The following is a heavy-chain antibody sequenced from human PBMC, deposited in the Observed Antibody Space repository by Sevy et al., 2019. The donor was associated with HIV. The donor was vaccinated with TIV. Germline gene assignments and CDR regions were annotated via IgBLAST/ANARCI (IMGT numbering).Heavy chain of an antibody. CDR3: TTGHCSRRVCQDF. Sequence: GGSLRLSCEASGFSFKDAWLSWVRQAPGKGLEWVGRIKKKTDDGPTDYGTPVKGRFTVSRDDSKNTLFLQMNSLKIDDTGVYYCTTGHCSRRVCQDFWGLGTLVTVSS. V-gene: IGHV3-15*01. J-gene: IGHJ4*02. D-gene: IGHD2-8*02. CDR1: GFSFKDAW. CDR2: IKKKTDDGPT.